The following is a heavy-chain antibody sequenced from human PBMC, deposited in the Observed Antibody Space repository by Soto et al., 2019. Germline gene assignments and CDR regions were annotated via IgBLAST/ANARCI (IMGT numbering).Heavy chain of an antibody. J-gene: IGHJ6*02. V-gene: IGHV1-69*13. CDR1: GGTFGSYA. D-gene: IGHD3-10*01. CDR2: IIPIFGTA. CDR3: ASHGSGSYYNGAFRYYGMDV. Sequence: ASVKVSCKASGGTFGSYAISWVRQAPGQGLEWMGGIIPIFGTANYAQKFQGRVTITADESTSTAYMELSSLRSEDTAVYYCASHGSGSYYNGAFRYYGMDVWGQGTTVTVSS.